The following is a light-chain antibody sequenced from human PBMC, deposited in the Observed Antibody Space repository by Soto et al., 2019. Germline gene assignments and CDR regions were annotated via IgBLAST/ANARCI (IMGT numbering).Light chain of an antibody. CDR3: QHRRD. J-gene: IGKJ5*01. Sequence: EIVLTQSPATLYLSPGDRATLSCRASQSVNSYLAWYQQKPGQAPRLLIYDASNRATGIPARFSGSGSGTDFTLTISSLEPEDFAVYYCQHRRDFGQGTRLEIK. CDR2: DAS. CDR1: QSVNSY. V-gene: IGKV3-11*01.